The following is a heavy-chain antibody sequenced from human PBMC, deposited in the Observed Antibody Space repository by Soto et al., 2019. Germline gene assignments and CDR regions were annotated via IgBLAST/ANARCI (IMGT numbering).Heavy chain of an antibody. CDR3: ARANPTGAFDY. J-gene: IGHJ4*02. CDR2: IYHSGST. V-gene: IGHV4-30-2*01. D-gene: IGHD2-8*02. Sequence: QLQLQESGSGLVKPSQTLSLTCGVSGGSISSGGYSWSWIRQPPGKGLECIGYIYHSGSTYNNPSLKSRVTISVDRSKNQFSLKLSSVTAADTAVYYCARANPTGAFDYWGQGTLVTVSS. CDR1: GGSISSGGYS.